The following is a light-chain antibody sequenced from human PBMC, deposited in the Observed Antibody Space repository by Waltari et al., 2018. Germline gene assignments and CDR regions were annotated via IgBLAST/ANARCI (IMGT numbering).Light chain of an antibody. Sequence: EIVFTQSPATLSLSPGESATLSCRASPSIDIYLAWYQQSPGQAPRLLISDASYRATGIPARFRGSGSGTDFTLTISSLEPEDFAVYSCQQRSRWPLTFGGGTKVEL. CDR3: QQRSRWPLT. CDR1: PSIDIY. J-gene: IGKJ4*01. CDR2: DAS. V-gene: IGKV3-11*01.